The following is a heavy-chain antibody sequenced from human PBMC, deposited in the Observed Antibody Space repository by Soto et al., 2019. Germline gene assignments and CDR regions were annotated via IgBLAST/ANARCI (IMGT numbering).Heavy chain of an antibody. CDR3: ARSPTTTPTCFDP. D-gene: IGHD4-17*01. J-gene: IGHJ5*02. CDR2: ISSSSSYI. Sequence: GGSLSLSCAASGFNFSSYSMNWVRQAPGKGLEWVSSISSSSSYIYYADSVKGRFTISRDNAKNSLYLQMNSLRAEDTAVYYCARSPTTTPTCFDPWGQGTLVTVSS. V-gene: IGHV3-21*01. CDR1: GFNFSSYS.